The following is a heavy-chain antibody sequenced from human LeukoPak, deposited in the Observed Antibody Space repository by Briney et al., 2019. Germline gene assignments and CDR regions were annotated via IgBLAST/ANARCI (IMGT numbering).Heavy chain of an antibody. D-gene: IGHD3-22*01. J-gene: IGHJ4*02. CDR3: AKGGSGYWTFFDH. CDR1: RFTYRNHG. Sequence: GGSLRLSCAASRFTYRNHGMHWVRQAPGKGLEWVAVIWYDGSKEYYADSVKGRFIISRDNSKNTLHLQMNSLRAEDTAVYYCAKGGSGYWTFFDHWGQGTLVTVSS. V-gene: IGHV3-33*06. CDR2: IWYDGSKE.